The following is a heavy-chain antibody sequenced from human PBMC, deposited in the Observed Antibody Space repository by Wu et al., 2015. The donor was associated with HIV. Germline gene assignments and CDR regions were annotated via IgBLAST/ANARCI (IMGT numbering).Heavy chain of an antibody. CDR1: GYTFTNYG. V-gene: IGHV1-18*01. CDR3: ARGGVYGVNVGDYSYYYYIDV. D-gene: IGHD4-23*01. CDR2: ISAYSGNT. Sequence: QVQLVQSGAEVKKPGASVKVSCKASGYTFTNYGLNWVRQAPGQGLEWMGRISAYSGNTKYAQKLQGRVTMTTDTSTSSAYMELRSLRSDDTAVYYCARGGVYGVNVGDYSYYYYIDVWGKGTTVTVSS. J-gene: IGHJ6*03.